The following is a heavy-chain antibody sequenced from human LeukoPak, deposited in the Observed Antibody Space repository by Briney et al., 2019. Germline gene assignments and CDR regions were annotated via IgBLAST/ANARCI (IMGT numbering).Heavy chain of an antibody. Sequence: PGRSLRLSCAASGFTFSSYAIHWVRQAPGKGLEWVAFISSDGRDKHHAESVKGRFTISRDTSKNTLYLQTNSLREEDAAVYYCATDVRRIAAYYFDFWGQGTLVTVSS. J-gene: IGHJ4*02. V-gene: IGHV3-30*03. D-gene: IGHD6-25*01. CDR2: ISSDGRDK. CDR3: ATDVRRIAAYYFDF. CDR1: GFTFSSYA.